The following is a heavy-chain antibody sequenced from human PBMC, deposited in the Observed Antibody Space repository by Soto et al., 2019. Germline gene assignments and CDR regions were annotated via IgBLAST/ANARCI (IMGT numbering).Heavy chain of an antibody. CDR2: INAGNGNT. V-gene: IGHV1-3*01. Sequence: ASLKVSCKASGYTFTSYSMHWVRQAPGQRLEWMGWINAGNGNTKYSQKFQGRVTITRDTSASTAYMELSSLRSEDTAVYYCARGLNVYYFDYWSQGTLVTVSS. J-gene: IGHJ4*02. CDR1: GYTFTSYS. D-gene: IGHD3-16*01. CDR3: ARGLNVYYFDY.